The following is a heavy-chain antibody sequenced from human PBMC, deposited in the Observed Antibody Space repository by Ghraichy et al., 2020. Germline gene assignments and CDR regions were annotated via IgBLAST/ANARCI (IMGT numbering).Heavy chain of an antibody. Sequence: ASVKVSFKASGYTFTSYDINWVRQATGQGLEWMGWMNPNSGNTGYAQKFQGRVTMTRNTSISTAYMELSSLRSEDTAVYYCARGQWLVPDYYGMDVWGQGTTVTVSS. CDR2: MNPNSGNT. J-gene: IGHJ6*02. CDR1: GYTFTSYD. CDR3: ARGQWLVPDYYGMDV. D-gene: IGHD6-19*01. V-gene: IGHV1-8*01.